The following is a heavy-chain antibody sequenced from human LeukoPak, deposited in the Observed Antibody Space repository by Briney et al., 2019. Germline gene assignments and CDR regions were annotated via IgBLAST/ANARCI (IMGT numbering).Heavy chain of an antibody. D-gene: IGHD3-3*01. V-gene: IGHV3-30*02. J-gene: IGHJ4*02. Sequence: GGSLRLSCAASGFTFSSYGMHWVRQAPGKGLEWVAFIRYDGSNKNYADSVKGRFTISRDNSKNTLYLQMNSLRAEDTAVYYCAKEGPYYDFWSGYSADYWGQGTLVTVS. CDR3: AKEGPYYDFWSGYSADY. CDR2: IRYDGSNK. CDR1: GFTFSSYG.